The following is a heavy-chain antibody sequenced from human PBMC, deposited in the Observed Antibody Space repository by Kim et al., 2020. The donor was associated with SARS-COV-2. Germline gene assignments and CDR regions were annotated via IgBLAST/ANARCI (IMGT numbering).Heavy chain of an antibody. J-gene: IGHJ3*02. V-gene: IGHV3-9*01. D-gene: IGHD1-20*01. CDR1: GFTFDDYA. Sequence: GGSLRLSCAASGFTFDDYAMHWVRQAPGKGLEWVSGISWNSGSIGYADSVKGRFTISRDNAKNSLYLQMNSLRAEDTALYYCAKDRVRLGIDAFVIWGQGTMVTVSS. CDR2: ISWNSGSI. CDR3: AKDRVRLGIDAFVI.